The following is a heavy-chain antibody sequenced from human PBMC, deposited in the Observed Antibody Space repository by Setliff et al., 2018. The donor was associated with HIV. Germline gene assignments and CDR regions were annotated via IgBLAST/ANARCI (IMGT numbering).Heavy chain of an antibody. D-gene: IGHD3-3*01. CDR2: INPNSGGT. J-gene: IGHJ6*03. V-gene: IGHV1-2*02. CDR3: ARDGEANYDFWELYMDV. CDR1: GYSFTDYY. Sequence: GASVKVSCKASGYSFTDYYVEWVRHAPGQGLEWMGWINPNSGGTNYAQKFQGRVTMTRDTSISTAYMELSRLRSDDTAVYYCARDGEANYDFWELYMDVWGKGTTVTVSS.